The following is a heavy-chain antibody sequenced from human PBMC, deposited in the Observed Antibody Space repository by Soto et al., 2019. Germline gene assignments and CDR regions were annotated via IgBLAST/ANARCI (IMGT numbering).Heavy chain of an antibody. CDR3: AKSFSSNWYDYFDY. D-gene: IGHD6-13*01. CDR2: ISGSGGST. Sequence: PGGSLRLSCAASGITFSTYAMSWVRQAPGKGLEWVSAISGSGGSTYYADSVKGRFTISRDKSQNTLYLQMNSLRAEDTALYYCAKSFSSNWYDYFDYWGQGSLVTVSS. J-gene: IGHJ4*02. CDR1: GITFSTYA. V-gene: IGHV3-23*01.